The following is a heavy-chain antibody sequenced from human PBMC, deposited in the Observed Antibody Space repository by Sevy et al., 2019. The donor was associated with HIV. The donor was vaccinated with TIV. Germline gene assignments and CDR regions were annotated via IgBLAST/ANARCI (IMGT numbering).Heavy chain of an antibody. CDR3: AKYLLVVAANDAFDI. J-gene: IGHJ3*02. CDR2: ISGGGGST. V-gene: IGHV3-23*01. D-gene: IGHD2-15*01. CDR1: GFTFSSYA. Sequence: GGSLRLSCAASGFTFSSYAMSWVRQAPGKGLEWVSAISGGGGSTYYADSVKGRFTISRDNSKSTLYLQMNSLRAEDTAVYYCAKYLLVVAANDAFDIWGQGTMVTVSS.